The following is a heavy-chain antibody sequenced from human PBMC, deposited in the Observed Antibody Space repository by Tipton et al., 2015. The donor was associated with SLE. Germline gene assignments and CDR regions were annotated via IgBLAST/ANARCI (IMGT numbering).Heavy chain of an antibody. V-gene: IGHV4-59*11. CDR2: VSYSGST. CDR1: GGSLSSHY. Sequence: TLSLTCTVSGGSLSSHYWSWIRQPPGKALEWIGYVSYSGSTNYNPSLQSRLTISVDTSKNQFSLRLSSVTAADTAVYYCARELYGSGNYYNSFDYWGQGTLVTVSS. D-gene: IGHD3-10*01. CDR3: ARELYGSGNYYNSFDY. J-gene: IGHJ4*02.